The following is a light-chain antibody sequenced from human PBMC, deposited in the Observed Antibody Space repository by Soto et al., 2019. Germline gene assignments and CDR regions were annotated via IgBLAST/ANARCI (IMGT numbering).Light chain of an antibody. J-gene: IGKJ4*01. V-gene: IGKV3-11*01. CDR2: DAS. CDR3: QQRSNWLT. CDR1: QSVSSY. Sequence: EIVLTQSPATLSLSPGERATLSCRASQSVSSYLAWYQQKPGQAPRLLIYDASNRATGIPARFSGSGSGTDFTITIGSLDTEDFAVYYCQQRSNWLTFGGGPKVEIK.